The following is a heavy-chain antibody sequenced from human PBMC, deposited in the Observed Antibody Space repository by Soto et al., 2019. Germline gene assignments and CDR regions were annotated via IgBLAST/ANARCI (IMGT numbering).Heavy chain of an antibody. V-gene: IGHV3-9*01. D-gene: IGHD3-9*01. Sequence: PGGSLRLSCAASGFTFDDYAMHWVRQAPGKGLEWVLGISWNSGSIGYADSVKGRFTISRDNAKNSLYLQMNSLRAEDTALYYCAKDMVEVYYDILTGYDRGAFDIWGQGTMVTVSS. J-gene: IGHJ3*02. CDR1: GFTFDDYA. CDR3: AKDMVEVYYDILTGYDRGAFDI. CDR2: ISWNSGSI.